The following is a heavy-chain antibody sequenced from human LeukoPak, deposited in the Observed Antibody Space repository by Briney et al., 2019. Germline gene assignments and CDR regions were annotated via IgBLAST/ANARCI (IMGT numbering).Heavy chain of an antibody. CDR3: ARYESGYDSNWFDP. CDR1: GYTFTSYA. D-gene: IGHD5-12*01. V-gene: IGHV7-4-1*02. CDR2: INTNTGNP. Sequence: ASVKVSCKASGYTFTSYAMNWVRQALGQGLEWVGWINTNTGNPTYAQGFTGRFVFSLDTSVSTAYLQISSLKAEDTAVYYCARYESGYDSNWFDPWGQGTLVTVSS. J-gene: IGHJ5*02.